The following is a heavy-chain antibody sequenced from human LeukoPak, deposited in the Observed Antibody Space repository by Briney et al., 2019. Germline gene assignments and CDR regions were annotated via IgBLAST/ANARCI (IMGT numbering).Heavy chain of an antibody. CDR2: IYYSGST. CDR3: ARHGDEKGVHDYGDYYYYYGMDV. D-gene: IGHD4-17*01. Sequence: SETLFFTGTVSGGSISSSSYCWGWIRQPPRKGLEWIGSIYYSGSTYDNPSLKSRVTISVDTSKNQFSLKLSSVTAADTAVYYCARHGDEKGVHDYGDYYYYYGMDVWGQGTTVTVSS. J-gene: IGHJ6*02. CDR1: GGSISSSSYC. V-gene: IGHV4-39*01.